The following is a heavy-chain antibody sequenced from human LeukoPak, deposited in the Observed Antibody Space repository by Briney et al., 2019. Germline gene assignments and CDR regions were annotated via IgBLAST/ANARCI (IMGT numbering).Heavy chain of an antibody. CDR1: GYTFTSYY. CDR3: AGSDTTGYIPREWDYWYFDL. CDR2: INPSGGST. Sequence: ASVKVSCKASGYTFTSYYMHWVRQAPGQGLEWMGLINPSGGSTSYAQKFQGRVTMTRDTSTSTVYMELSSLRSEDTAVYYCAGSDTTGYIPREWDYWYFDLWGRGALVTVSS. J-gene: IGHJ2*01. D-gene: IGHD1-1*01. V-gene: IGHV1-46*01.